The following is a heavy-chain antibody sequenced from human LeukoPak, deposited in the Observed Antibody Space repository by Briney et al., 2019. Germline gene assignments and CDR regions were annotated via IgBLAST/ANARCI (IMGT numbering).Heavy chain of an antibody. CDR1: GFTFSSYS. CDR3: ASGYYYDSSGYYRH. J-gene: IGHJ4*02. Sequence: GGSLRLSCAASGFTFSSYSMNWVRQAPGKGLEWVSSISSSSSYIHYADSVKGRFTTSRDNAKNSLYLQMNSLRAEDTAVYYCASGYYYDSSGYYRHWGQGTLVTVSS. D-gene: IGHD3-22*01. CDR2: ISSSSSYI. V-gene: IGHV3-21*01.